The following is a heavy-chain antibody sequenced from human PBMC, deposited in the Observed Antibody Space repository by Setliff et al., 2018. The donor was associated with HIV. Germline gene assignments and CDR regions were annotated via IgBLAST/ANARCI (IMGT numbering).Heavy chain of an antibody. CDR1: GYTFTSYY. Sequence: ASVKVSCKASGYTFTSYYMHWVRQAPGQGLEWMGIINPSGGSTIYAQKFQGRVTMTRDTSTSTVYMELSSLRAEDTAVYYCARAGSGGSCYSNVCYYYMDVWGKGTTVTVSS. J-gene: IGHJ6*03. CDR3: ARAGSGGSCYSNVCYYYMDV. CDR2: INPSGGST. D-gene: IGHD2-15*01. V-gene: IGHV1-46*01.